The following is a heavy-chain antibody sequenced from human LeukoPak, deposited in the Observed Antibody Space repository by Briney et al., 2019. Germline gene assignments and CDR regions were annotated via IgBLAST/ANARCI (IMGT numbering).Heavy chain of an antibody. CDR1: GFTFCSYA. D-gene: IGHD6-13*01. J-gene: IGHJ4*02. V-gene: IGHV3-23*01. CDR2: ISGSGGST. Sequence: GGSLRLPCAASGFTFCSYAMSWVRQAPGKGLEGVSAISGSGGSTYYADSVKGRFTISRDNSKNPLYLQMNSLRAEDTAVYYCAKTPSGYSSSWYVYWGQGTLVTVSS. CDR3: AKTPSGYSSSWYVY.